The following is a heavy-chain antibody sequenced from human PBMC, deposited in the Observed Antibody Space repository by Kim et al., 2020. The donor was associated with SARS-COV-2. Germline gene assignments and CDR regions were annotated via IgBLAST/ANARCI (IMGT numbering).Heavy chain of an antibody. J-gene: IGHJ6*02. V-gene: IGHV4-31*03. D-gene: IGHD6-25*01. CDR3: ARGRLAANYYYYGMDV. Sequence: SETLSLTCTVSGGSISSGGYYWSWIRQHPGKGLEWIGYIYYSGSTYYNPSLKSRVTISVDTSKNQFSLKLSSVTAADTAVYYCARGRLAANYYYYGMDVWGQGTTVTVSS. CDR1: GGSISSGGYY. CDR2: IYYSGST.